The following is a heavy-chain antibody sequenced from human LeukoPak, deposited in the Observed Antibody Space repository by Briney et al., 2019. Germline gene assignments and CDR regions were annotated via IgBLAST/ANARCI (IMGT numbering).Heavy chain of an antibody. Sequence: GESMKISCKGSGYSFTNYWIGWVRQMPGKGLEWMGIIYPGYSDTRYSPSFQGQVTISADKSITTAYLQWSSLKASDTAMYYCARRGYCATTTCYRLFDYWGQGTLVTVSS. CDR2: IYPGYSDT. V-gene: IGHV5-51*01. CDR3: ARRGYCATTTCYRLFDY. J-gene: IGHJ4*02. CDR1: GYSFTNYW. D-gene: IGHD2-2*01.